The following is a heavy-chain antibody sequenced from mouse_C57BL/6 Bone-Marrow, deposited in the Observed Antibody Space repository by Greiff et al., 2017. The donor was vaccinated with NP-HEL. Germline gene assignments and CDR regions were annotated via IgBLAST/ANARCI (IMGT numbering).Heavy chain of an antibody. D-gene: IGHD2-2*01. CDR2: ISSGSSTI. CDR3: ARPLYYGYVPFAY. Sequence: EVHLVESGGGLVKPGGSLKLSCAASGFTFSDYGMHWVRQAPEKGLEWVAYISSGSSTIYYADTVKGRFPISRDNAKNTLFLQMTSLRSEDTAMYYCARPLYYGYVPFAYWGQGTLVTVSA. CDR1: GFTFSDYG. J-gene: IGHJ3*01. V-gene: IGHV5-17*01.